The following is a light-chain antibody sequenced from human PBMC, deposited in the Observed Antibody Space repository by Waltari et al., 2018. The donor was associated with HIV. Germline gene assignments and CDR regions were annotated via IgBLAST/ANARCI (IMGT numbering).Light chain of an antibody. CDR1: QSLLYSSSHKNY. V-gene: IGKV4-1*01. J-gene: IGKJ4*01. CDR2: WAS. CDR3: QQYYTTPLT. Sequence: DIVMTQSPDSLAVSLGEGATITCKSSQSLLYSSSHKNYLAWYQQKPGQPPKLLIYWASTRESGVPDRFSGSGSGTHFTLAISSLQAEDGAVYYCQQYYTTPLTFGGGTKVEIK.